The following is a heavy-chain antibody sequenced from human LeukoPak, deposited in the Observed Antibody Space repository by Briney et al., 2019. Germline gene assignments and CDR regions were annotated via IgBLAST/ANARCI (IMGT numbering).Heavy chain of an antibody. Sequence: VQPGRSLRLSCAASGFTFSSYGMHWVRQAPGKGLERVAVISYDGGNKYYADSVKGRFTISRDKSKNTLYLQMNSLRAEDTAVYYCAKGRELWLVAYYYYGMDVWGQGTTVTVSS. D-gene: IGHD5-18*01. V-gene: IGHV3-30*18. CDR2: ISYDGGNK. CDR1: GFTFSSYG. CDR3: AKGRELWLVAYYYYGMDV. J-gene: IGHJ6*02.